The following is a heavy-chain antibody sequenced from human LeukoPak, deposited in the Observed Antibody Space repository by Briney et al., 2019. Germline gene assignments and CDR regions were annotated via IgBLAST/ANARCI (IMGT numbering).Heavy chain of an antibody. Sequence: PSETLSLTCTVSGGSISSRDYYWGWIRQPPGKGLEWIGIINYSADTHDNPSLKSRLTLSADTSRNQFSLRLRSITAADTAVYYCARDWKRRGYCSSTSCYALDYWGQGTLVTVSS. CDR2: INYSADT. J-gene: IGHJ4*02. CDR1: GGSISSRDYY. D-gene: IGHD2-2*01. CDR3: ARDWKRRGYCSSTSCYALDY. V-gene: IGHV4-39*07.